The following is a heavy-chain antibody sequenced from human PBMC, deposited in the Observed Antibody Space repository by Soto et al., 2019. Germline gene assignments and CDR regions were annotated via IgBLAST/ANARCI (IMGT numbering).Heavy chain of an antibody. CDR1: GYMFTSYG. D-gene: IGHD3-10*01. J-gene: IGHJ6*03. Sequence: QVQLVQSGAEVKKPGASAKVSCKASGYMFTSYGISWVRQAPGQGLEWMAWISVNNGNTNYAQKFQGRVTMTTGTSTTTAHMELRSLRYDDTAVYYCARFNGSGTNYYMDVWGKGTTVIVSS. CDR2: ISVNNGNT. CDR3: ARFNGSGTNYYMDV. V-gene: IGHV1-18*01.